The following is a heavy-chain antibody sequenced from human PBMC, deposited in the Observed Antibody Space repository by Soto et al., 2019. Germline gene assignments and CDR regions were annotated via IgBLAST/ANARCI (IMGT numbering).Heavy chain of an antibody. J-gene: IGHJ5*02. CDR1: GFSLTTRGVG. D-gene: IGHD3-16*01. CDR3: AHIPNYYQYDWFDP. V-gene: IGHV2-5*02. Sequence: QITLKESGPTLVKPTQTLTLTCTFSGFSLTTRGVGVGWIRQPPGKALECLALIYWDDAKRYSPSLQSRLSIPTDTSTNQVVLTMTNVDPVDTATYYCAHIPNYYQYDWFDPWGQGTLVSVSS. CDR2: IYWDDAK.